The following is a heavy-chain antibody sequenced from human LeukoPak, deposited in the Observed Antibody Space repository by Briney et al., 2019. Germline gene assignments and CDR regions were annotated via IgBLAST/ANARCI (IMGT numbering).Heavy chain of an antibody. Sequence: GASVEVSCKASGYTFTSYGISWVRQAPGQGLEWMGWISAYNGNTNYAQKLQGRVTMTTDTSTSTAYMGLRSLRSDDTAVYYCARDLGSSGMDWFDPWGQGTLVTVSS. J-gene: IGHJ5*02. D-gene: IGHD3-22*01. CDR3: ARDLGSSGMDWFDP. V-gene: IGHV1-18*01. CDR2: ISAYNGNT. CDR1: GYTFTSYG.